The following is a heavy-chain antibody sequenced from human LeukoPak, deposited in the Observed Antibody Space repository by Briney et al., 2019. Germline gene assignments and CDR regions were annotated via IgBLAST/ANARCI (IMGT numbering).Heavy chain of an antibody. D-gene: IGHD3-10*01. CDR1: GGSISSGSSY. CDR2: IYTSGST. J-gene: IGHJ4*02. CDR3: ARGPRTYGSGSYYNPLHY. V-gene: IGHV4-61*02. Sequence: SQTLSLTCTVSGGSISSGSSYWSWIRQPAGKGLEWIGRIYTSGSTNYNPSLKSRVTISVDTSKNQFSLKLSSVTAADTAVYYCARGPRTYGSGSYYNPLHYWGQGTLVTVSS.